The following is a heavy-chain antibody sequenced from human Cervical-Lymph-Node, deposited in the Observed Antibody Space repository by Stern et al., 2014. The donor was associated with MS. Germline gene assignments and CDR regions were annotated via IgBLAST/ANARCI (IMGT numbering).Heavy chain of an antibody. CDR2: ISWDGSRI. CDR1: GFNFDDYT. V-gene: IGHV3-43*01. CDR3: VKAISGNTYDLGY. J-gene: IGHJ4*02. Sequence: EVQLVESGGVVVQPGGSLRLSCATSGFNFDDYTMHWVRQAPGKGLEWVSLISWDGSRIYYKDSVKGRFTISRDSNRNSLYLQMDSLRTEDTALYYCVKAISGNTYDLGYWGQGTLVTVSS. D-gene: IGHD5-18*01.